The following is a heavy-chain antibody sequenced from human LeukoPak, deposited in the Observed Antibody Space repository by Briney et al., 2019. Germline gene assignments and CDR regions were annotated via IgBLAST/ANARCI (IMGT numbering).Heavy chain of an antibody. Sequence: GGFLRLSCAASGFTFDDYTMHWVRQAPGKGLEWVALISRDGGSTYYADSVKGRFTISRDNSKNTLHLQMGSLRSEDMAVYYCARDPYSGAYGDTYYYFMDVWGKGTTVTISS. CDR1: GFTFDDYT. D-gene: IGHD1-26*01. J-gene: IGHJ6*03. CDR3: ARDPYSGAYGDTYYYFMDV. V-gene: IGHV3-43*01. CDR2: ISRDGGST.